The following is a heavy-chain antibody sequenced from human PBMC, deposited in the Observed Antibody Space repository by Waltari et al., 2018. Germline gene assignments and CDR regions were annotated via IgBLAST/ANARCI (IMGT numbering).Heavy chain of an antibody. Sequence: QVQLQESGPGLVKPSETLSLTCTVSGGSITSYYWSWIRQPPGKGLEWIGYIDYSGRTNYHPPLNSRVTISVDTSKNQFSLNLRSVTAADTALYYCARYNLNDANHFEYWGQGTLVTVSS. J-gene: IGHJ4*02. CDR1: GGSITSYY. CDR2: IDYSGRT. D-gene: IGHD1-20*01. V-gene: IGHV4-59*13. CDR3: ARYNLNDANHFEY.